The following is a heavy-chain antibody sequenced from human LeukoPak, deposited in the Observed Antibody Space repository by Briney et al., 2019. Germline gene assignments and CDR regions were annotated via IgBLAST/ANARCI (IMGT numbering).Heavy chain of an antibody. J-gene: IGHJ4*02. CDR2: ISGDGGST. CDR1: GFTFDDYA. V-gene: IGHV3-43*02. D-gene: IGHD6-13*01. CDR3: SGPNSSLDY. Sequence: PGGPLRLSCAASGFTFDDYATHWVRQAPGKGLEWVSLISGDGGSTYYADSVKGRFTISRDNSKNSLYLQMNSLRTEDTALYYCSGPNSSLDYWGQGTLVTVSS.